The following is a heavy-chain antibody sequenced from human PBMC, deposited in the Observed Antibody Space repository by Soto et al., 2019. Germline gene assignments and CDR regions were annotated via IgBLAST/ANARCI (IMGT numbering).Heavy chain of an antibody. Sequence: SETLSLTCAVYGGSFSGYYWSWIRQPPGKGLEWIGEINHSGSTNYNPSLKSRVTISVDTSKNQFSLKLSSVTAADTAVYYCARAPEHLIYYWGQETLVTVSS. J-gene: IGHJ4*02. CDR1: GGSFSGYY. V-gene: IGHV4-34*01. CDR2: INHSGST. D-gene: IGHD1-1*01. CDR3: ARAPEHLIYY.